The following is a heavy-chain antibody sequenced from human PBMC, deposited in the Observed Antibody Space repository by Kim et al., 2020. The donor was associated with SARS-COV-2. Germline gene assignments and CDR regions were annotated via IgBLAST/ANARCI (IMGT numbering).Heavy chain of an antibody. CDR3: AKSGGLGYCSGGSCFPFDY. Sequence: GGSLRLSCAASGFTFSSYAMSWVRQAPGKGLEWVSAISGSGGSTYYADSVKGRFTISRDNSKNTLYLQMNSLRAEDTAVYYCAKSGGLGYCSGGSCFPFDYWGQGTLVTVSS. CDR2: ISGSGGST. V-gene: IGHV3-23*01. CDR1: GFTFSSYA. J-gene: IGHJ4*02. D-gene: IGHD2-15*01.